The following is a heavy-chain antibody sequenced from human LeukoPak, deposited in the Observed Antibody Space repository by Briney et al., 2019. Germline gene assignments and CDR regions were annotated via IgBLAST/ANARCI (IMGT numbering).Heavy chain of an antibody. D-gene: IGHD2-2*02. Sequence: PSETLSLTCTVSGVSISTYYWSWIRQPPGKGLEWSGYIYYSGNTNYNPSLKSRVTISIDTSKNQFSLKLSSVTAADTAVYYCARAYTSWSFDYWGQGTLVTVSS. J-gene: IGHJ4*02. CDR1: GVSISTYY. CDR3: ARAYTSWSFDY. V-gene: IGHV4-59*01. CDR2: IYYSGNT.